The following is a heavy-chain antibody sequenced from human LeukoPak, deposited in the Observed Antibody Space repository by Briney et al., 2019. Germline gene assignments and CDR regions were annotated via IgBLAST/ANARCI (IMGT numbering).Heavy chain of an antibody. CDR2: INHSGST. J-gene: IGHJ4*02. CDR3: ARFSRLNSEHGLDY. CDR1: GGSFSGYY. V-gene: IGHV4-34*01. D-gene: IGHD1-14*01. Sequence: SETLSLTCAVYGGSFSGYYWSWIRQPPGKGLEWIGEINHSGSTNYNPSLKRRVTISVDTSKNQFSLKLSSVTAADTAVYYCARFSRLNSEHGLDYWGQGTLVTVSS.